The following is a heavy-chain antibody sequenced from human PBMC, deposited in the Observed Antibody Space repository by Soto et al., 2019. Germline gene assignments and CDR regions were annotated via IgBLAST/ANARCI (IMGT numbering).Heavy chain of an antibody. CDR1: GGSISSYY. Sequence: SETLSLTCTVSGGSISSYYWSWIRQPPGKGLEWIGYIYYSGSTNYNPSLKSRVTISVDTSKNQFSLKLSSVTAADTAVYYCARASSYDFWSGYYNWFDPWGQGTLVTVSS. J-gene: IGHJ5*02. V-gene: IGHV4-59*01. CDR3: ARASSYDFWSGYYNWFDP. CDR2: IYYSGST. D-gene: IGHD3-3*01.